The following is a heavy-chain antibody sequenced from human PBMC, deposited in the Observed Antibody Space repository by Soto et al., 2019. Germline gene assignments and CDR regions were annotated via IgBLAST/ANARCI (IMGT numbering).Heavy chain of an antibody. Sequence: PSETLSLTCAVYGGSFSGYYWSWIRQPPGKGLEWIGEINHSGSTNYNPSLKSRVTISVDTSKNQFSLKLSSVTAADTAVYYCVHVDTAMVLPEEYYYYMDVWGKGTTVTVSS. CDR2: INHSGST. CDR1: GGSFSGYY. CDR3: VHVDTAMVLPEEYYYYMDV. J-gene: IGHJ6*03. D-gene: IGHD5-18*01. V-gene: IGHV4-34*01.